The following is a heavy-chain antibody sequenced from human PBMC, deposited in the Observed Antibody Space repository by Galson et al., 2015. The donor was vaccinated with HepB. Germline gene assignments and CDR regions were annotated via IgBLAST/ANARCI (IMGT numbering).Heavy chain of an antibody. J-gene: IGHJ5*02. Sequence: SVKVSCKASGGTFSSYAISWVRQAPGQGLEWMGGIIPILGTANYAQKFQGRVTITADESTSTAYMELSSLRSEDTAVYYCARARSSYYDILRSKSNWFDPWGQGTLVTVSS. V-gene: IGHV1-69*13. CDR3: ARARSSYYDILRSKSNWFDP. CDR1: GGTFSSYA. CDR2: IIPILGTA. D-gene: IGHD3-9*01.